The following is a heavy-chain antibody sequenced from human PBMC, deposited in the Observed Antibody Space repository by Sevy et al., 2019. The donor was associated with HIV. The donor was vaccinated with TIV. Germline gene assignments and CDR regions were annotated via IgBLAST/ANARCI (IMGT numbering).Heavy chain of an antibody. J-gene: IGHJ4*02. Sequence: GGSLRLSCAASGFTFRSYWMHWVRQAPGKGLVWVSRIDSDGNTATYADSVKGRFTISRDNTKNTLYLQMNSLRSEDAAVYYWASGKPGTSYHYYWGQGTLVTVSS. CDR2: IDSDGNTA. V-gene: IGHV3-74*01. CDR3: ASGKPGTSYHYY. D-gene: IGHD3-16*02. CDR1: GFTFRSYW.